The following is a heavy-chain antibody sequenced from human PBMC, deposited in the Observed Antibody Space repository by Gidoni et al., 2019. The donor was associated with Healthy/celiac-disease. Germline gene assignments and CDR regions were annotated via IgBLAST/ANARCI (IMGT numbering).Heavy chain of an antibody. J-gene: IGHJ4*02. CDR3: ARGRNWNPDY. D-gene: IGHD1-1*01. CDR1: GFTFSSYA. V-gene: IGHV3-30-3*01. Sequence: VQLVESGGGVVQPWRSLRLSCAASGFTFSSYAMHWVRQAPGKGLEWVAVISYDGSNKYYADSVKGRFTISRDNSKNTLYLQMNSLRAEDTAVYYCARGRNWNPDYWGQGTLVTVSS. CDR2: ISYDGSNK.